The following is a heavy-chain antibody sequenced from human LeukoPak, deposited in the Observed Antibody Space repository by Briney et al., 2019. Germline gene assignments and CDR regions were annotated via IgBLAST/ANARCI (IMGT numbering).Heavy chain of an antibody. CDR1: GFTFSSYS. J-gene: IGHJ4*02. Sequence: PGGSLRLSCAASGFTFSSYSMNWVRQAPGKGLEWVSSISSSSSYIYYADSVKGRFTTSRDNAKNSLYLQMNSLRAEDTAVYYCARDHTDYDFWSGYPSHVYFDYWGQGTLVTVSS. CDR3: ARDHTDYDFWSGYPSHVYFDY. D-gene: IGHD3-3*01. V-gene: IGHV3-21*01. CDR2: ISSSSSYI.